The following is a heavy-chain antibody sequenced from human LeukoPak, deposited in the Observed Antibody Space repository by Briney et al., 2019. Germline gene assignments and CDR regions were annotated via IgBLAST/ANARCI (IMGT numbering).Heavy chain of an antibody. CDR1: GFTFYDYG. V-gene: IGHV3-9*01. D-gene: IGHD6-19*01. Sequence: GGSLRLSCAASGFTFYDYGMHWVRQPPGKGLEWVSGISWNSGNIGYADSVKGRFTISRDNAKNSLYLQMDILKPEDTASYYCAKVDGYNSGWYDSWGQGTLVTVSS. CDR3: AKVDGYNSGWYDS. J-gene: IGHJ5*01. CDR2: ISWNSGNI.